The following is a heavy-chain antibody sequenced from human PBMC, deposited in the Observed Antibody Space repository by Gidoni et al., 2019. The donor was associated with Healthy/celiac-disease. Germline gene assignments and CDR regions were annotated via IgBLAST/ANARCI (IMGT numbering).Heavy chain of an antibody. CDR1: AGSISSYY. V-gene: IGHV4-59*08. CDR2: IVYSGST. D-gene: IGHD2-2*01. CDR3: ALYCSSTSCYERDAFDI. J-gene: IGHJ3*02. Sequence: QVQLQESGPGLVKPSDTLSLTGTVPAGSISSYYWSWIRQPPGKGLEWIGYIVYSGSTNYNPSLKSRVTISVDTSKNQFSLNLSSVTAADTAVYYCALYCSSTSCYERDAFDIWGQGTMVTVSS.